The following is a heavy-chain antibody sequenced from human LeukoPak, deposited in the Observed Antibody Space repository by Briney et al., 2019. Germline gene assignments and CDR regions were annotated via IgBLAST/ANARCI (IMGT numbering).Heavy chain of an antibody. CDR3: ARGVISLGAGGCCSSTRCTTFDY. CDR2: IYYSGST. V-gene: IGHV4-30-4*01. J-gene: IGHJ4*02. CDR1: GGSISSGDYC. Sequence: SQTLSLTCTVSGGSISSGDYCWSWIRQPPGKGLDWIGYIYYSGSTYYNPSLKSRVTISVDTSKNQFSLKLSSVTAPDTAVYYCARGVISLGAGGCCSSTRCTTFDYWASEPWSPPPQ. D-gene: IGHD2-2*01.